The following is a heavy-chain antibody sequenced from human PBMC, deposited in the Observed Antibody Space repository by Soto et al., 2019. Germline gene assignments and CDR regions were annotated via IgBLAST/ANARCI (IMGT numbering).Heavy chain of an antibody. CDR2: IYWDDDK. Sequence: SGPTLVNPTQTLTLTCTFSGFSLSTSGVGVGWIRQPPGKALEWLALIYWDDDKRYSPSLKSRLTITKDTSTFQVVLTMTNMDPVDTATYYCAHIFNSNSGSYRYFDYWGQGTLVTVSS. CDR3: AHIFNSNSGSYRYFDY. D-gene: IGHD3-16*02. V-gene: IGHV2-5*02. J-gene: IGHJ4*02. CDR1: GFSLSTSGVG.